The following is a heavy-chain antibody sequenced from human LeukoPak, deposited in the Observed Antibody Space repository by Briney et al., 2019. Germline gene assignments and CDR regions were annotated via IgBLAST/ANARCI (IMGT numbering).Heavy chain of an antibody. J-gene: IGHJ5*02. Sequence: PSETLSLTCTVSGGSISSYRWSWVRQPPGKGLEWIGYIYPSGSTDYNPSLKSRVTMSVDTSKNQLSMELRFLTAADTAVYYCATSHDVKTAPYDLWGQGTLVTVSS. CDR1: GGSISSYR. CDR3: ATSHDVKTAPYDL. D-gene: IGHD2-21*01. CDR2: IYPSGST. V-gene: IGHV4-4*09.